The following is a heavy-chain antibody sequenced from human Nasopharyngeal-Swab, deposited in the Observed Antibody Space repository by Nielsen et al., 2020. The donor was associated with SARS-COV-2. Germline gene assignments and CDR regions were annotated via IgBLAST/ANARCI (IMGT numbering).Heavy chain of an antibody. CDR3: ARSGGDYYDSPFDY. CDR1: GGSFSGYF. Sequence: GSLRLSCAVYGGSFSGYFWSWISQPPGKGLEWIGEINHSGSTNYNPSLKSRVTISVDTSKNQFSLKLSSVTAADTAVYYCARSGGDYYDSPFDYWGQGTLVTVSS. D-gene: IGHD3-22*01. V-gene: IGHV4-34*01. CDR2: INHSGST. J-gene: IGHJ4*02.